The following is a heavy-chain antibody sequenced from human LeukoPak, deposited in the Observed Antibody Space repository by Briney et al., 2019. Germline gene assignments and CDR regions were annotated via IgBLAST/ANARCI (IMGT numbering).Heavy chain of an antibody. J-gene: IGHJ4*02. Sequence: SETLSLTCTVSGGSISSYYWSWIRQPAGKGLEWIGRIYTSGSTNYNPSLKSRVTMSVDTSKNQFSLKLSSVTAVDTAVYYCARDYVVRGVLDYWGQGTLVTVSS. D-gene: IGHD3-10*01. V-gene: IGHV4-4*07. CDR1: GGSISSYY. CDR2: IYTSGST. CDR3: ARDYVVRGVLDY.